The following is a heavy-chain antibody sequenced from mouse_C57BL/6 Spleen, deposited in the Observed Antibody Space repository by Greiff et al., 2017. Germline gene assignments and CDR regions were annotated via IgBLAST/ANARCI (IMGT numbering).Heavy chain of an antibody. D-gene: IGHD4-1*01. CDR3: TQRLGRDEGGGY. CDR2: IDPEDGDT. CDR1: GFNIKDYY. V-gene: IGHV14-1*01. Sequence: VQPPHSPAELVRPGASVTLSCTASGFNIKDYYMHWVKQRPEQGLEWIGRIDPEDGDTEYAPKFQGKATMTADTSSNTAYRQLSSLTSEDTAVYYATQRLGRDEGGGYWGQGTALTGSS. J-gene: IGHJ2*01.